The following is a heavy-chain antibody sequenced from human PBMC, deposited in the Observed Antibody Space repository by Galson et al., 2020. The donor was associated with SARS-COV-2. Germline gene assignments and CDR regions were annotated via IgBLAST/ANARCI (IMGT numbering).Heavy chain of an antibody. Sequence: GESLKISCKASGYTFTDYYMHWVRQAPGQGLEWMGWIDPNSGGTNYAQKFQGRVTMTRDTSISTAYMELSRLRSDDTAVYYCARGAGRYGLYFYYYMDVWGKGTTVTISS. CDR1: GYTFTDYY. D-gene: IGHD5-18*01. CDR3: ARGAGRYGLYFYYYMDV. V-gene: IGHV1-2*02. J-gene: IGHJ6*03. CDR2: IDPNSGGT.